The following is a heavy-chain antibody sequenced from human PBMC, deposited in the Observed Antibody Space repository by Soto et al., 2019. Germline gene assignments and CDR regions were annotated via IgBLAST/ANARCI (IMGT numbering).Heavy chain of an antibody. V-gene: IGHV3-48*01. D-gene: IGHD2-15*01. CDR1: GFTFSSYS. J-gene: IGHJ3*02. CDR2: ISSSSSTI. Sequence: GGSLRLSCAASGFTFSSYSMNWVRQAPGKGLEWVSYISSSSSTIYYADSVKGRFTISRDNANNSLYLQMNSLRAEDTAVYYCAGTFPRGYCSGGSCYSFAVGAFDIWGQGTMVTVSS. CDR3: AGTFPRGYCSGGSCYSFAVGAFDI.